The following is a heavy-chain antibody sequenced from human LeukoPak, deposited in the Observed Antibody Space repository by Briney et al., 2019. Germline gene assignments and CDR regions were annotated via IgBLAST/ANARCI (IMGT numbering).Heavy chain of an antibody. D-gene: IGHD3-22*01. CDR3: ARASSGYFY. J-gene: IGHJ4*02. CDR1: IFNFSSHS. V-gene: IGHV3-21*01. CDR2: IRSSSSFR. Sequence: PGVTLRLSRASCIFNFSSHSMNWVRQAPGKGLEGVSAIRSSSSFRYYADSVKGRFTTYRDSAKNSLYLQMNSQSAEDTRVDHWARASSGYFYWGQGTLVNVSS.